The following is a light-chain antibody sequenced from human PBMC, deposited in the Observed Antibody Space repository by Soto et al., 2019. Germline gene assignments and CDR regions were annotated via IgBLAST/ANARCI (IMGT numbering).Light chain of an antibody. Sequence: EIVMTQSPAALSLSPGERATLSCRASQTVSRSLAWYQQKPGQAPRLLIYAASTRATGIPDRFSGSGSGTDFTLTLSGLQSEDFAVYYCQQCIDWTPYTFGQGTKVDIK. V-gene: IGKV3D-15*01. CDR2: AAS. J-gene: IGKJ2*01. CDR3: QQCIDWTPYT. CDR1: QTVSRS.